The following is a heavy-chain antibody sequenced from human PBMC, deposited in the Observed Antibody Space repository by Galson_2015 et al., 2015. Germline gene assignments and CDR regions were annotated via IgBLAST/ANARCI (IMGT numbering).Heavy chain of an antibody. CDR2: IWYDGSNK. Sequence: SLRLSCAASGFTFSSHGFHWVRQAPGKGLEWVAAIWYDGSNKYYADSVRGRFTISRDSSKNTLYLQMNSLRAEDTAVYYCARDPQRSCDYWGQGT. CDR1: GFTFSSHG. J-gene: IGHJ4*02. D-gene: IGHD3-10*01. V-gene: IGHV3-33*01. CDR3: ARDPQRSCDY.